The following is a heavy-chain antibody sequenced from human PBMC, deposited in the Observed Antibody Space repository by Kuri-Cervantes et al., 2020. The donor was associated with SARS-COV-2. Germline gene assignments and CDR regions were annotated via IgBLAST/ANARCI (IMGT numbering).Heavy chain of an antibody. CDR3: ARVRITIFGVVTPNYWYFDL. J-gene: IGHJ2*01. CDR2: IYPGDSDT. CDR1: GYSFTSYW. Sequence: GESLKISCKGSGYSFTSYWIGWVRQMPGKGLEWMGIIYPGDSDTRYSPSFQGQVTISADKSISTAYMELSRLRSDDTAVYYCARVRITIFGVVTPNYWYFDLWGRGTLVTVSS. D-gene: IGHD3-3*01. V-gene: IGHV5-51*01.